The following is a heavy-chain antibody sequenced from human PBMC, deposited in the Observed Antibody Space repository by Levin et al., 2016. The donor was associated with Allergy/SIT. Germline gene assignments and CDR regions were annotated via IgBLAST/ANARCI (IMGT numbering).Heavy chain of an antibody. CDR2: INPNSGGT. V-gene: IGHV1-2*04. Sequence: WVRQAPGQGLEWMGWINPNSGGTHYAQNFQGWVTMTRDTSTSTAYIELSRLRDDATAVYFCARGDRLGSRINWFDPWGQGTLVTVSS. CDR3: ARGDRLGSRINWFDP. J-gene: IGHJ5*02. D-gene: IGHD1-26*01.